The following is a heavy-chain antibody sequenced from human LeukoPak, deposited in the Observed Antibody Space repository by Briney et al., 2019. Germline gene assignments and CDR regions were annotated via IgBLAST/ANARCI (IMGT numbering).Heavy chain of an antibody. J-gene: IGHJ6*02. D-gene: IGHD3-10*01. CDR1: GFTFSNAW. CDR2: IYTSGST. Sequence: GSLRLSCAASGFTFSNAWMSWVRQAPGKGLEWIGRIYTSGSTNYNPSLKSRVTMSVDTSKNQFSLKLSSVTAADTAVYYCARGGSGSYSDPYYYYGMDVWGQGTTVTVSS. V-gene: IGHV4-4*07. CDR3: ARGGSGSYSDPYYYYGMDV.